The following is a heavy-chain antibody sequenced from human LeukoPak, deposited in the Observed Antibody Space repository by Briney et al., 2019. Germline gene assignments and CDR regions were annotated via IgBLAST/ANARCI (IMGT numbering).Heavy chain of an antibody. CDR2: ISSGGSYV. CDR3: ARESGSGSYYSNWFDP. J-gene: IGHJ5*02. CDR1: GFTFSSYS. D-gene: IGHD1-26*01. V-gene: IGHV3-21*01. Sequence: PGGALRLSCAASGFTFSSYSMNWVRQAPGKGLEWVSSISSGGSYVYYADSVKGRLPISRDNAKNSLYLQMNSLRAEDTAVYYCARESGSGSYYSNWFDPWGQGTLVTVSS.